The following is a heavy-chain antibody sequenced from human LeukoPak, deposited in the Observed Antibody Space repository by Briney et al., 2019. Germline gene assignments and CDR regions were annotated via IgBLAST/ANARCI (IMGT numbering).Heavy chain of an antibody. CDR1: GFPFSDHY. CDR3: ARESGGGVMGYFDL. D-gene: IGHD3-16*01. CDR2: IRNKAKSYTT. Sequence: QPGGSLRLSCAASGFPFSDHYMDWVRQAPGKGLEWVGRIRNKAKSYTTEYAASVKGRFTISRDDSKKSLYLQMNSLKTEDTAVYYCARESGGGVMGYFDLWGRGTLVTVSS. J-gene: IGHJ2*01. V-gene: IGHV3-72*01.